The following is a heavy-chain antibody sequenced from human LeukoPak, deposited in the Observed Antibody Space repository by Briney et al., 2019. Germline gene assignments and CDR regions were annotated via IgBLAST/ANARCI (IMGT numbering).Heavy chain of an antibody. V-gene: IGHV3-23*01. D-gene: IGHD3-9*01. CDR1: KFTFSTSA. Sequence: GGSLRLSCAASKFTFSTSAMSWVRQAPGKGLEWVSALSRSGANTYYVDSVKGRFTISRDNSKNTLYLEMSSLRSDDTAVYYCAKESQTYYDIMTGYPNYYFDYWGQGTLVTVSS. CDR3: AKESQTYYDIMTGYPNYYFDY. CDR2: LSRSGANT. J-gene: IGHJ4*02.